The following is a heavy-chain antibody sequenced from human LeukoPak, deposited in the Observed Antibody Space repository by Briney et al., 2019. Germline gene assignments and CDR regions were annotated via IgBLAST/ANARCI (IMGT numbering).Heavy chain of an antibody. V-gene: IGHV4-34*01. CDR2: IYYSGST. Sequence: SETLSLTCAVYGGSFSGYYWSWIRQPPGKGLEWIGSIYYSGSTYYNPSLKSRVTISVDTSKNQFSLKLSSVTAADTAVYYCARSQLLWFGDSFPVNTGSRAFDIWGQGTMVTVSS. CDR1: GGSFSGYY. CDR3: ARSQLLWFGDSFPVNTGSRAFDI. D-gene: IGHD3-10*01. J-gene: IGHJ3*02.